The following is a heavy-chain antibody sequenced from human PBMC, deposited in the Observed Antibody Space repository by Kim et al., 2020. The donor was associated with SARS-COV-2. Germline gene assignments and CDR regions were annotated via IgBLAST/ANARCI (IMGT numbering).Heavy chain of an antibody. Sequence: SETLSLTCTVSGGSVNGGAVYWSWIRQHPGKGMEWIGYIYYTGSTSYNPSLMSRLTISIDTSKNQLSLKLTPVTAADSAVYYCARSPWDDGLDVWGQGTTVTVSS. CDR2: IYYTGST. D-gene: IGHD1-26*01. V-gene: IGHV4-31*03. J-gene: IGHJ6*02. CDR1: GGSVNGGAVY. CDR3: ARSPWDDGLDV.